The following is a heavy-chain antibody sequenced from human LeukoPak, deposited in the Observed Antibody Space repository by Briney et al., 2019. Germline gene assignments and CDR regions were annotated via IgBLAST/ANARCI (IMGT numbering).Heavy chain of an antibody. CDR3: AKRPDYPYYLDY. CDR2: IRSDGNNK. D-gene: IGHD3-16*01. J-gene: IGHJ4*02. V-gene: IGHV3-30*02. Sequence: GGSLRLSCAASGFTFSIYDMHWVRQAPGKGLEWVAFIRSDGNNKYYAEFVKGRFTISRDNSRNTLYMQMNSLRAEDTAVYYRAKRPDYPYYLDYWGQGTLVTVSS. CDR1: GFTFSIYD.